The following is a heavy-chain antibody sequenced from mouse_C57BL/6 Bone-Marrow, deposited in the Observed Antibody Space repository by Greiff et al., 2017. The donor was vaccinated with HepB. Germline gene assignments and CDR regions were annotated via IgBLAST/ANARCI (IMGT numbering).Heavy chain of an antibody. V-gene: IGHV14-1*01. CDR3: TFYGSSPYYFDY. CDR2: IDPEDGDT. Sequence: EVQLQQSGAELVRPGASVKLSCTASGFNIKDYYMHWVKQRPEQGLEWIGRIDPEDGDTEYAPKFQGKATMTADKSSNTAYLQLSSLTSEDTAVYYCTFYGSSPYYFDYWGQGTTLTVSS. CDR1: GFNIKDYY. D-gene: IGHD1-1*01. J-gene: IGHJ2*01.